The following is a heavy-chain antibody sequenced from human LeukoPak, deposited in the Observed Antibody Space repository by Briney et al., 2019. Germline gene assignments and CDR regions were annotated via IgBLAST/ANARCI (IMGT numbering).Heavy chain of an antibody. V-gene: IGHV3-21*04. J-gene: IGHJ3*02. CDR2: ITGGSTYI. CDR3: AKDYSNARDAFDI. Sequence: GGSLRLSCAASGFTFSSYSMNWVRQAPGKGLEWVSSITGGSTYIYHADSVKGRFTISRDNSKNTLYLQMNSLRAEDTAVYYCAKDYSNARDAFDIWGQGTMVTVSS. CDR1: GFTFSSYS. D-gene: IGHD4-11*01.